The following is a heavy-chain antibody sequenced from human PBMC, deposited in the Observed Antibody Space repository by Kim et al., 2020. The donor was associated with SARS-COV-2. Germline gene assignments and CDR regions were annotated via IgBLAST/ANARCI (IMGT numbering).Heavy chain of an antibody. Sequence: GGSLRLSCAASGFTFSSYAMSWVRQAPGKGLEWVTAISGSGGSTYYADSVKGRFTISRDNSKNTPYLQMNSLRAEDTAVYYCANPAYCTNGVCYLADWYFDLWGRGTLVTVSS. V-gene: IGHV3-23*01. CDR1: GFTFSSYA. J-gene: IGHJ2*01. CDR2: ISGSGGST. D-gene: IGHD2-8*01. CDR3: ANPAYCTNGVCYLADWYFDL.